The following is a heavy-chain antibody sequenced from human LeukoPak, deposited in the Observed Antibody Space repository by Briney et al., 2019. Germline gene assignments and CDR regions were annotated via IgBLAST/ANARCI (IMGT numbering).Heavy chain of an antibody. CDR2: IYYSGST. CDR1: GGSVSSGSYY. J-gene: IGHJ6*02. D-gene: IGHD3-22*01. CDR3: ARDIDYYDSREGMDV. V-gene: IGHV4-61*01. Sequence: SETLSLTCTVSGGSVSSGSYYWSWIRQPPGKGLEWIGYIYYSGSTNYNPSLKSRVTISVDTSKNQFSLKLSSVTAADTAVYYRARDIDYYDSREGMDVWGQGTTVTVSS.